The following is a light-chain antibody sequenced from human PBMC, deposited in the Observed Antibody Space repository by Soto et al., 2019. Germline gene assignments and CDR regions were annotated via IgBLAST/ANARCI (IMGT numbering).Light chain of an antibody. Sequence: EIVFTQYPATLSLSPGERATLSCMASQIVSGKYLAWYHQRPGQAPRVLTHSAYSRATGITDRFSGSGSGTDFTLTINRLEPEDFAVYYCQQYHNTPITVGQGTRLEIK. V-gene: IGKV3-20*01. CDR2: SAY. J-gene: IGKJ5*01. CDR3: QQYHNTPIT. CDR1: QIVSGKY.